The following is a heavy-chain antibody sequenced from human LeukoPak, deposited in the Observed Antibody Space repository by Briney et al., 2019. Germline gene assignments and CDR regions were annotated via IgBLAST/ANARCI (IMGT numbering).Heavy chain of an antibody. CDR3: ARSGVPSTGTFPVCFDY. D-gene: IGHD4-17*01. CDR1: GFTFSDHY. J-gene: IGHJ4*02. CDR2: SRNEGNSYTT. V-gene: IGHV3-72*01. Sequence: PGGSLRLSCAASGFTFSDHYMDWVRQAPGKGLEWVARSRNEGNSYTTEYAASVKGRFTISRDASKNSLYLQMNSLQTEDTAVYYCARSGVPSTGTFPVCFDYWGQGTLVTVSS.